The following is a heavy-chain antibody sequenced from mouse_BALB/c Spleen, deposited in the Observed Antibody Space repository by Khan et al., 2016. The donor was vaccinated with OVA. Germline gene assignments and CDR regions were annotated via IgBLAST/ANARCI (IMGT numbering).Heavy chain of an antibody. CDR3: TRSGYGSFAY. CDR2: INPNNGGS. D-gene: IGHD2-2*01. V-gene: IGHV1S81*02. CDR1: GYTFSSYY. J-gene: IGHJ3*01. Sequence: QVQLQQSGAELVKTGASVKLSCKASGYTFSSYYLYWVKQRPGQGLEWIGEINPNNGGSNFNEKFKSKATLTVDKSSYTDSMQLSSLTSEDSAVYYCTRSGYGSFAYWGQGTLVTVSA.